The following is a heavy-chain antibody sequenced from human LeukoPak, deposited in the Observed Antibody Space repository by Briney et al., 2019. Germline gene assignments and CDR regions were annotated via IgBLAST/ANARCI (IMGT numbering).Heavy chain of an antibody. Sequence: PSETLSLTCNLPGGSVSSSTYSWVWIRQPPGKGLEWIGSIYKSGNTYYNPSLKSRVTISVDTSKNHFSLKLSSVTAADTAVYYCAAGSTIFGVLIMGSWFDPWGQGTLVTVSS. V-gene: IGHV4-39*02. CDR3: AAGSTIFGVLIMGSWFDP. CDR1: GGSVSSSTYS. J-gene: IGHJ5*02. D-gene: IGHD3-3*01. CDR2: IYKSGNT.